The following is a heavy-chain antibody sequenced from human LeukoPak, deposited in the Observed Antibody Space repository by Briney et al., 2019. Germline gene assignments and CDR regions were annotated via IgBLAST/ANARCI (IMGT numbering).Heavy chain of an antibody. V-gene: IGHV3-23*01. J-gene: IGHJ3*02. CDR3: ARHLAVGIRAFDI. D-gene: IGHD6-13*01. CDR1: RFPFRRYV. Sequence: GVSLSLLCTVSRFPFRRYVASWVRQAPGKGLEWVSVISASGETTYYADSVKGRFSISRDNYKNTVNLQMNSLRAEDTAVYYCARHLAVGIRAFDIWGQGTMVTVST. CDR2: ISASGETT.